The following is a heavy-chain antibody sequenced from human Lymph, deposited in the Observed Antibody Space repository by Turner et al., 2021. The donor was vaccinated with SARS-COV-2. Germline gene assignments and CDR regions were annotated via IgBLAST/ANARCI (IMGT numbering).Heavy chain of an antibody. CDR3: AKDPGYCSGGSCYSRTYFDF. Sequence: EVQLVESGGGVVQPGGSLRLSCAASGFTFADYAMHWVRQAPGKGLEWVSLISGDGGGTYYADSVKGRFTIYRDNSKNSLSLQMNSLRAEDTALYYCAKDPGYCSGGSCYSRTYFDFWGQGTLVTVSA. CDR2: ISGDGGGT. CDR1: GFTFADYA. D-gene: IGHD2-15*01. J-gene: IGHJ4*02. V-gene: IGHV3-43*02.